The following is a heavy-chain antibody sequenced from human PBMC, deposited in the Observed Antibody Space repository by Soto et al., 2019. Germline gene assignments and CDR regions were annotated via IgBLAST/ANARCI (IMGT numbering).Heavy chain of an antibody. CDR2: INPNGGST. CDR3: ARVLFRGSYYSLFDY. D-gene: IGHD1-26*01. CDR1: EYTFTNYY. J-gene: IGHJ4*02. Sequence: QVQLVQSGAEVKKPGASVKVSCKASEYTFTNYYMHWVRQAPGQGLEWMGIINPNGGSTNCAQKFQGRVTMTRDTSTSTVYMELSSLRSEDTAVYYCARVLFRGSYYSLFDYWGQGTLVTVSS. V-gene: IGHV1-46*01.